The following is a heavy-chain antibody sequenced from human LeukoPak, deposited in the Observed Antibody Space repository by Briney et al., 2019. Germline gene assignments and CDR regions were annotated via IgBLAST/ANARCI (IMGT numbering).Heavy chain of an antibody. CDR2: INTNTGNP. V-gene: IGHV7-4-1*02. CDR1: GYTFTMYA. CDR3: ARTSYSGSYGY. D-gene: IGHD1-26*01. J-gene: IGHJ4*02. Sequence: ASVKVSCKASGYTFTMYAINWVRQAPGQGLEWMGWINTNTGNPTYAQGFTGGFVFSLDTSVSTAYLQISSLKAEDTAVSYCARTSYSGSYGYWGQGTLVTVSS.